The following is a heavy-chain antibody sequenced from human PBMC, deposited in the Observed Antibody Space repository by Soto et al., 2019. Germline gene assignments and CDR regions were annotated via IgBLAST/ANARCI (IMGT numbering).Heavy chain of an antibody. CDR1: GGSISSYY. V-gene: IGHV4-59*01. Sequence: SGTLSLTRTVSGGSISSYYWSWIRQPPGKGLEWIGYIYYSGSTNYNPSLKSRVTISVDTSKNQFSLKLNSVSAADTAVYYCARIKSSTLDYWGQGTLVTVSS. CDR2: IYYSGST. J-gene: IGHJ4*02. CDR3: ARIKSSTLDY. D-gene: IGHD6-19*01.